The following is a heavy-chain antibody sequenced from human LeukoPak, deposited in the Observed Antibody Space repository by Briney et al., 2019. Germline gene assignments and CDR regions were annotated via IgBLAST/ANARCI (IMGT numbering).Heavy chain of an antibody. CDR2: ISYDGGIT. V-gene: IGHV3-30*01. J-gene: IGHJ4*02. Sequence: GRSLRLSCAASGFTFSSYATHWVRQAPGKGLEWVAVISYDGGITNYADSVKGRFTISRDNSKNTLYLQLNGLRAEDAAVYYCARDSTYYYASGSSGPHYFDYWGQGTLVTVSS. CDR3: ARDSTYYYASGSSGPHYFDY. D-gene: IGHD3-10*01. CDR1: GFTFSSYA.